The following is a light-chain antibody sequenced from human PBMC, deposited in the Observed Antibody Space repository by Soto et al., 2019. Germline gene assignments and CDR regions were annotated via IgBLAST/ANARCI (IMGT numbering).Light chain of an antibody. CDR3: QQYNNWPQT. J-gene: IGKJ1*01. CDR1: QTVSTY. CDR2: AAS. V-gene: IGKV3-15*01. Sequence: DIPLTQSPATLSVSPGESATISCLASQTVSTYLAWYQQKPRKAPRLLIYAASARHTGIPARFSGSGSGTEFTLTISSLQPEDFAVYYCQQYNNWPQTFGEGTKVDI.